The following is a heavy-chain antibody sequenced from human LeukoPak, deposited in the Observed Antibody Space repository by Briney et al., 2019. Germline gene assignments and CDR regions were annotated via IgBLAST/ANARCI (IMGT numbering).Heavy chain of an antibody. CDR3: ASPLPEYYYYGMDV. V-gene: IGHV1-69*13. Sequence: ASVNVSCTASGGTFSSYAISWVRQAPGQGLEWMGGIIPIFGTANYAQKFQGRVTITADESTSTAYMELSSLRSEDTAVYYCASPLPEYYYYGMDVWGQGTTVTVSS. CDR2: IIPIFGTA. J-gene: IGHJ6*02. CDR1: GGTFSSYA.